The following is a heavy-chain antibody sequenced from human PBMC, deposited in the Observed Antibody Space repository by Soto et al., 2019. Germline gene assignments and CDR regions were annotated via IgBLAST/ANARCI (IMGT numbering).Heavy chain of an antibody. Sequence: KPSETLSLTCTVSGGSISSSSYYWGWIRQPPGKGLEWIGSIYYSGSTYYNPSLKSRVTISVDTSKNQFSLKLSSVTAADTAVYYCERHLIHITMIVVFDYWGQGTLVTVSS. J-gene: IGHJ4*02. D-gene: IGHD3-22*01. CDR1: GGSISSSSYY. V-gene: IGHV4-39*01. CDR2: IYYSGST. CDR3: ERHLIHITMIVVFDY.